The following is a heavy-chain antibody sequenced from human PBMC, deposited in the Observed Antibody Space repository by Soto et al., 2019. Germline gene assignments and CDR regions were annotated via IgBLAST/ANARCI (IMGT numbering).Heavy chain of an antibody. V-gene: IGHV1-24*01. Sequence: QVQLVQSGAEVKKPGASVQVSCKVSGYTLTELSMHWVRQAPGKGLEWMGCFDPEDGETIYAQKFQGRVTMTEDTSTATAYMELCGLRSEDTAVDYCATVLRWWYFTPRNWFDPWGQGTLVTVSS. J-gene: IGHJ5*02. CDR1: GYTLTELS. D-gene: IGHD2-15*01. CDR3: ATVLRWWYFTPRNWFDP. CDR2: FDPEDGET.